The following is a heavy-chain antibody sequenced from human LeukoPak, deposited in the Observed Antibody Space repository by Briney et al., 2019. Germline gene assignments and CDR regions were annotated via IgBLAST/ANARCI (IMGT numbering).Heavy chain of an antibody. CDR1: GGSISSNSYY. Sequence: SETLPLTCTVSGGSISSNSYYWGWIRQPPGKGLEWIGTIYYSGTTYCNPSLKSRVTISVDTSNNQFSLRLSSVTAADTAVYYCARTYGSGLDVWLFDLWGRGTLLTVSS. CDR2: IYYSGTT. J-gene: IGHJ2*01. D-gene: IGHD6-19*01. CDR3: ARTYGSGLDVWLFDL. V-gene: IGHV4-39*01.